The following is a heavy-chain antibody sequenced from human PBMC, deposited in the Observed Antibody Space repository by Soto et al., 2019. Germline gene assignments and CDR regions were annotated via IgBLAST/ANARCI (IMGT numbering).Heavy chain of an antibody. CDR1: GGSISSGGYY. CDR2: IYYSGST. CDR3: ARGAPYGSGYTHFDY. Sequence: SETLSLTCTVSGGSISSGGYYWSWIRQHPGKGLEWIGYIYYSGSTYYNPSLKSRVTISVDTSKNQFSLKLSSVTAADTAVYYCARGAPYGSGYTHFDYWGQGTMVTVSS. J-gene: IGHJ4*02. D-gene: IGHD3-10*01. V-gene: IGHV4-31*03.